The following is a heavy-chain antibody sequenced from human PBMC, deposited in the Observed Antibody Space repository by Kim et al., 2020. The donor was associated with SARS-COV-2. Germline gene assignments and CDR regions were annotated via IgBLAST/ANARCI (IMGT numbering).Heavy chain of an antibody. V-gene: IGHV3-23*01. D-gene: IGHD5-12*01. J-gene: IGHJ4*02. CDR3: AKDRETITPGVVATTIPFDY. CDR1: GFTFSSYA. Sequence: GGSLRLSCAASGFTFSSYAMSWVRQAPGKGLEWVSAISGSGGSTYYADSVKGRFTISRDNSKNTLYLQMNSLRAEDTAVYYCAKDRETITPGVVATTIPFDYWGQGTLVTVSS. CDR2: ISGSGGST.